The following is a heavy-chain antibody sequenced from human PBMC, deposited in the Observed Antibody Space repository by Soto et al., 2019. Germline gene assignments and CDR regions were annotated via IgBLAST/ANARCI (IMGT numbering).Heavy chain of an antibody. D-gene: IGHD3-3*01. CDR3: AREGDQFFGVVIEDYYGMDV. Sequence: PGGSLRLSCAASGFTFSSYAMHWVRQAPGKGLEWVAVISYDGSNKYYADSVKGRFTISRDNSKNTLYLQMNSLRAEDTAVYYCAREGDQFFGVVIEDYYGMDVWGQGTTVTVSS. CDR1: GFTFSSYA. CDR2: ISYDGSNK. V-gene: IGHV3-30-3*01. J-gene: IGHJ6*02.